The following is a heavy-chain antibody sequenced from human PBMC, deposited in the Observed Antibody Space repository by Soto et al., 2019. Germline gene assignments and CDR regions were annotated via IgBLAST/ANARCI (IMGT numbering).Heavy chain of an antibody. Sequence: PGGSLRLSCVASGFTFSGYWIHWVRQVPGGGLVWVSHITEYGSPLSYADSVKGRFTISRDNAKNTVYLQMNGLRVEDTAVYFCARGGVGSLDYWGPGTVVTVSS. D-gene: IGHD3-10*01. CDR1: GFTFSGYW. CDR2: ITEYGSPL. J-gene: IGHJ4*02. V-gene: IGHV3-74*01. CDR3: ARGGVGSLDY.